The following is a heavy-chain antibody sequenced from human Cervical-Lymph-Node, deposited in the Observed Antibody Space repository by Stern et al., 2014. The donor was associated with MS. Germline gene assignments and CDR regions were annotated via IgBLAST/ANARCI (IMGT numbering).Heavy chain of an antibody. CDR1: GYTFTGYN. Sequence: QVQLVQSGAEVKKPGASVKVSCKASGYTFTGYNMHWVRQAPGQGLEWMGWINPTSGRTNYAEKFQGRVTMTRDTSISTAYMELKRLKSDDTAVYYCARVPELDHWYYGMDVWGQGTTVTVSS. CDR3: ARVPELDHWYYGMDV. J-gene: IGHJ6*02. CDR2: INPTSGRT. D-gene: IGHD6-13*01. V-gene: IGHV1-2*02.